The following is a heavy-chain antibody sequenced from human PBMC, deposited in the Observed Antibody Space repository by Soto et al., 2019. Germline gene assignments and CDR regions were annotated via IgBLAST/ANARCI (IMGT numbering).Heavy chain of an antibody. CDR1: GDSISIGGYY. Sequence: SETLSLTCTVSGDSISIGGYYWTWIRQHPTKGLEWIGYIYYTGSTFYNPSLRSRVTMSADTSKNEFYLKLRSVTAADTAVYYCARGPNPMIRGVVISAFEFWGQGSLVTVSS. D-gene: IGHD3-10*01. CDR2: IYYTGST. CDR3: ARGPNPMIRGVVISAFEF. V-gene: IGHV4-31*03. J-gene: IGHJ4*02.